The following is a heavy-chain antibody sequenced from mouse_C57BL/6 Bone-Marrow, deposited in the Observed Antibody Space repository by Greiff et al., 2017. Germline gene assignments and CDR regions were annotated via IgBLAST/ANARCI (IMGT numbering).Heavy chain of an antibody. Sequence: VQLQQPGAELVKPGASVKLSCKASGYTFTSYWMHWVKQRPGQGLEWIGMIHPNSGSTNYNEKFKSKATLTVDKSSSTAYMQLSILTAEYSAVYYCASESSGALFAYWGQGTLVTVSA. CDR3: ASESSGALFAY. J-gene: IGHJ3*01. V-gene: IGHV1-64*01. D-gene: IGHD4-1*01. CDR2: IHPNSGST. CDR1: GYTFTSYW.